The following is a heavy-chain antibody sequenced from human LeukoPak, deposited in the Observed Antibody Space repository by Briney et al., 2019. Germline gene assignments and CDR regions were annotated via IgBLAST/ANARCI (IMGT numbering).Heavy chain of an antibody. Sequence: SETLSLTCTVSGGSISSYYWSWIRQPPGKGLEWIGYIYCSGSTNYNPSLKSRVTISVDTSKNQFSLKLSSVTAADTAVYYCARASSDYDILTDYYYYYGMDVWGQGTTVTVSS. V-gene: IGHV4-59*12. J-gene: IGHJ6*02. CDR1: GGSISSYY. CDR3: ARASSDYDILTDYYYYYGMDV. D-gene: IGHD3-9*01. CDR2: IYCSGST.